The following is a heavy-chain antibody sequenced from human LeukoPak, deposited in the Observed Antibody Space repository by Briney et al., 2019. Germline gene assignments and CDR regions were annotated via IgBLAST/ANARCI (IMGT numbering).Heavy chain of an antibody. J-gene: IGHJ5*02. CDR3: ARVHITMIVVVTRGRFDP. Sequence: ASVKVSCKASGGTFSSYAISWVRQAPGQGLEWMGGIIPIFGTANYAQKFQGRVTITADESTSTAYMELSSLRSEDTAVYYCARVHITMIVVVTRGRFDPWGQGTLVTVSS. D-gene: IGHD3-22*01. V-gene: IGHV1-69*01. CDR1: GGTFSSYA. CDR2: IIPIFGTA.